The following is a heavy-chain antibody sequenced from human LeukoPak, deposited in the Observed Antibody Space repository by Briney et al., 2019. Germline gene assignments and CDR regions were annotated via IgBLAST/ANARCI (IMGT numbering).Heavy chain of an antibody. D-gene: IGHD3-10*01. CDR2: IYYSGST. Sequence: SETLSLTCTVPGGSISSSSYYWGWIRQPPGKGLEWIGSIYYSGSTYYNPSLKSRVTILVDTSKNQFSLKLSSVTAADTAVYYCARHRYYYRSGSYYGAPYYMDVWGKGTTVTISS. J-gene: IGHJ6*03. CDR1: GGSISSSSYY. CDR3: ARHRYYYRSGSYYGAPYYMDV. V-gene: IGHV4-39*01.